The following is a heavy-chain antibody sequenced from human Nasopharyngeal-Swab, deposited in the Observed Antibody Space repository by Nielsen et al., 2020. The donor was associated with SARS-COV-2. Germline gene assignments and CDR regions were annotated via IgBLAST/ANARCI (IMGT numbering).Heavy chain of an antibody. CDR3: ARENDYADEYYFDY. V-gene: IGHV3-21*01. D-gene: IGHD4-17*01. CDR2: ISHSTTYI. Sequence: GESLKISCSASGFIFKNYAMNWVRQAPGKGLEWVSSISHSTTYIWYADSVKGRFTISRDNSKNTLYLQMNSLRAEDTAVYYCARENDYADEYYFDYWGQGTLVTVSS. J-gene: IGHJ4*02. CDR1: GFIFKNYA.